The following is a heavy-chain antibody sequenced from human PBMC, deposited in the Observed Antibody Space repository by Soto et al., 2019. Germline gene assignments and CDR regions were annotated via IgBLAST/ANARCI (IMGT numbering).Heavy chain of an antibody. CDR2: IYSSSTL. CDR1: GLNVRNNY. CDR3: ARGIVGATDFDN. J-gene: IGHJ4*02. Sequence: EVQLVESGGGLIQPGGSLRLSCAASGLNVRNNYMHWVRQAPGKGLEWVAVIYSSSTLDCADSVKGRFTISSDNSDKTLFLQMNSLRPEDTAMYYCARGIVGATDFDNWGQGTLVTVSP. V-gene: IGHV3-53*01. D-gene: IGHD1-26*01.